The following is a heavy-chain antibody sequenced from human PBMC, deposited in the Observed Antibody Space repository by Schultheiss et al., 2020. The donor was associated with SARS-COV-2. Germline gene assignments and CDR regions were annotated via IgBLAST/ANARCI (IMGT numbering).Heavy chain of an antibody. V-gene: IGHV4-59*12. CDR1: GGSISSYY. J-gene: IGHJ4*02. D-gene: IGHD3-22*01. CDR3: AREGLGGGHDY. CDR2: IYYSGNT. Sequence: SETLSLTCTVSGGSISSYYWSWIRQPPGKGLEWIGYIYYSGNTNYNPSLKSRVTISLDTSKNQFSLKLSSVTAADTAVYYCAREGLGGGHDYWGQGTLVTVSS.